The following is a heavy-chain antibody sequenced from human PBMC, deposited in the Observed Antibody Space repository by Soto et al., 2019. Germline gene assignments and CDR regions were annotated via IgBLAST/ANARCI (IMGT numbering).Heavy chain of an antibody. CDR1: GYTLTNYD. Sequence: ASVKVSCKASGYTLTNYDINWVRQGTGQGLEWMGWVNPDTGNTGFVQKFQGRVALTWNSSTSTAYMDLSSLRAEDTAVYYCARDLRGWIFDYWGQGTLVTVSS. CDR2: VNPDTGNT. CDR3: ARDLRGWIFDY. J-gene: IGHJ4*02. D-gene: IGHD6-19*01. V-gene: IGHV1-8*01.